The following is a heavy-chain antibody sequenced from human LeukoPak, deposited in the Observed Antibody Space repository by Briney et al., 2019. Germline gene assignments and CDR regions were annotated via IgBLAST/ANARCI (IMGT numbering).Heavy chain of an antibody. D-gene: IGHD3-22*01. CDR2: INHSGST. Sequence: KPSETLSLTCAVYGGSFSGYYWSWIRQPPGKGLEWIGEINHSGSTNYNPSLKSRVTISVDTSQNQFSLRLNSVTVADTAVHYCARVNRNFYYDSSGYGHFYYMDVWGKGTTVTVSS. CDR1: GGSFSGYY. J-gene: IGHJ6*03. V-gene: IGHV4-34*01. CDR3: ARVNRNFYYDSSGYGHFYYMDV.